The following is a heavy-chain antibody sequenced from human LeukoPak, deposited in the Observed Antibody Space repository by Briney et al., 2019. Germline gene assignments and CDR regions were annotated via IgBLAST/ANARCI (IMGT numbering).Heavy chain of an antibody. Sequence: ASVKVSCKASGGTFSSYAISWVRQATGQGLEWMGWMNPNSGNAGYAQKFQGRVTMTRNTSLNTAYMEVSSLTSDDSAVYYCARGAREVVVVITKYYVDFWGQGTLVTVSS. CDR1: GGTFSSYA. D-gene: IGHD3-22*01. CDR2: MNPNSGNA. V-gene: IGHV1-8*02. J-gene: IGHJ4*02. CDR3: ARGAREVVVVITKYYVDF.